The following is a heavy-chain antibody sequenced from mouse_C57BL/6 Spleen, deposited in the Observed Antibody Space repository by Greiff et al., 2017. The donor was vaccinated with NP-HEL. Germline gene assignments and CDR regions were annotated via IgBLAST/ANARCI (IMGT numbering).Heavy chain of an antibody. D-gene: IGHD2-5*01. V-gene: IGHV1-52*01. CDR2: IDPSDSET. J-gene: IGHJ4*01. CDR1: GYTFTSYW. Sequence: QVQLHQPGAELVRPGSSVKLSCKASGYTFTSYWMHWVKQRPIQSLEWIGNIDPSDSETHYNQKFKDKATLTVDKSSSTAYMQLSSLTSEDSAVYYCARLSFYSNPYYAMDYWGQGTSVTVSS. CDR3: ARLSFYSNPYYAMDY.